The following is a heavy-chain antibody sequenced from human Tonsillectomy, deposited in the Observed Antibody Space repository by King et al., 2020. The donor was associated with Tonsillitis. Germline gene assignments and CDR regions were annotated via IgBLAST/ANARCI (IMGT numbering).Heavy chain of an antibody. D-gene: IGHD1-7*01. CDR3: AKDQLELEYFDY. J-gene: IGHJ4*02. V-gene: IGHV3-23*04. CDR2: ISDSGNNT. Sequence: QLGEAGGGLVQPGGSLRLSCAASGFTFSSYAMSWVRQAPGKGLEWVSGISDSGNNTYSADSVKGRYTISRDNSKNTLYLQMNSLRAEDTAVYYCAKDQLELEYFDYWGQGALVTVSS. CDR1: GFTFSSYA.